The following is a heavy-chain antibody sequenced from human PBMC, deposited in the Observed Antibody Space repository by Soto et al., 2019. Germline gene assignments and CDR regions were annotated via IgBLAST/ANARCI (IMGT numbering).Heavy chain of an antibody. Sequence: QVQLVESGGGLVKPGGSLRLSCAASGFTFSDYYMSWIRQAPGKGLEWVSYISSSGSTIYYAESVKGRFTISRDNAKNSLYMQMNSLRAEDTAVYYCARVVVPASRISYYYYYYMDVWGKGTTVTVSS. CDR2: ISSSGSTI. D-gene: IGHD2-2*01. J-gene: IGHJ6*03. V-gene: IGHV3-11*01. CDR1: GFTFSDYY. CDR3: ARVVVPASRISYYYYYYMDV.